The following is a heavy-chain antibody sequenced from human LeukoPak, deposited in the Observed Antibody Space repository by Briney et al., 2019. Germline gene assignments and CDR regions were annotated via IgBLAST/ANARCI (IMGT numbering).Heavy chain of an antibody. Sequence: PGRSLRLSCAASGFTFSSYGMHWVRQAPGEGLEWVAVIWYDGSNKYYADSVKGRFTISRDNSKNTLYLQMNSLRAEDTAVYYCAKDHAWIAVAVFGDDAFDIWAKGQWSPSLQ. CDR2: IWYDGSNK. CDR1: GFTFSSYG. CDR3: AKDHAWIAVAVFGDDAFDI. V-gene: IGHV3-33*06. D-gene: IGHD6-19*01. J-gene: IGHJ3*02.